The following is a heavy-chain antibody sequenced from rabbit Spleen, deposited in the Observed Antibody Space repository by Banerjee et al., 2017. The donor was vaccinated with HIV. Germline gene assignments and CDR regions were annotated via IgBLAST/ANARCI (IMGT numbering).Heavy chain of an antibody. Sequence: QSLEEAGGDLVKPGASLTLTCIASGVSFSDNSYMCWVRQAPGKGLEWIACIDTGSSGLPYFASTAKGRFTISKTSTNTVTLLMTSLTTAHTSTSFSARDPSSSISSNGMDLWGPGTRVTVS. CDR2: IDTGSSGLP. CDR1: GVSFSDNSY. CDR3: ARDPSSSISSNGMDL. V-gene: IGHV1S40*01. D-gene: IGHD1-1*01. J-gene: IGHJ6*01.